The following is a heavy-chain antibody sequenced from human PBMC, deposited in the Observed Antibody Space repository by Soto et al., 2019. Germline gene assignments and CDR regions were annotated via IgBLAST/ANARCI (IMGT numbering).Heavy chain of an antibody. CDR3: ARETEGPWTAGYFDY. Sequence: QVQLVESGGGVVQPGRSLRLSCAASGFTFSSYAMHWVRQAPGKGLEWVAVISYDGSNKYYADSVKGRFTISRDNSKNTLYLQMNSLRAEDTAVYYCARETEGPWTAGYFDYWGQGTLVTVSS. V-gene: IGHV3-30-3*01. CDR2: ISYDGSNK. CDR1: GFTFSSYA. D-gene: IGHD6-19*01. J-gene: IGHJ4*02.